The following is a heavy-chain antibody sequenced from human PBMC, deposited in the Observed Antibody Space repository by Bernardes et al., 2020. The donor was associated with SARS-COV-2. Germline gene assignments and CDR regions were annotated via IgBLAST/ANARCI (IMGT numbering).Heavy chain of an antibody. J-gene: IGHJ6*02. Sequence: SVKVSCKASGGTFSSYTISWVRQAPGQGLEWMGRIIPILGIANYAQKFQGRVTITADKSTSTAYMELSSLRSEDTAVYYCASIFGGYSYGPRTATDYYGMDVWGQGTTVTVSS. D-gene: IGHD5-18*01. V-gene: IGHV1-69*02. CDR2: IIPILGIA. CDR1: GGTFSSYT. CDR3: ASIFGGYSYGPRTATDYYGMDV.